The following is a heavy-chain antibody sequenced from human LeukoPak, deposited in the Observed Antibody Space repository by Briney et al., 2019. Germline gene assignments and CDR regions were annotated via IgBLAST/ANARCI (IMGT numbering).Heavy chain of an antibody. D-gene: IGHD6-13*01. CDR2: ISYDGSNK. J-gene: IGHJ6*02. CDR1: GFTFSSYA. Sequence: GGSLRLSCAASGFTFSSYAMHWVRQAPGKGLEWVAVISYDGSNKYYADSVKGRFTISRDNSKNTLYLQMNSLRAGDTAVYYCAKDYLPGIAAAGPLDVWGQGTTVTVSS. CDR3: AKDYLPGIAAAGPLDV. V-gene: IGHV3-30*04.